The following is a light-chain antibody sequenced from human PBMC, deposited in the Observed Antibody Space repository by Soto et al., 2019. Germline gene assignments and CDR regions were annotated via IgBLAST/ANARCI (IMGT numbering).Light chain of an antibody. V-gene: IGKV1-39*01. Sequence: IQLTQSPSTLSGSVGDRFTITFRASQTISSWLAWYQEKPGKAPKLLIYAASSLQRVVPSTFSGGGSGTDFTLTVSSLQPEDFATYYCQQSYSSITFGQGTRLEIK. CDR3: QQSYSSIT. CDR1: QTISSW. CDR2: AAS. J-gene: IGKJ5*01.